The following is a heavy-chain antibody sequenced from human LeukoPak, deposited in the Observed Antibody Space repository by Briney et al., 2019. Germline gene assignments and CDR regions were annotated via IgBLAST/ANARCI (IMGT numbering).Heavy chain of an antibody. Sequence: GASVKVSCKASGYTFTGYYMHWVRQAPGQGLEWMGWINPNSGGTNYAQKFRGRVTMTRDTSISTAYMELSRLRSDDTAVYYCARQIPIGVGGSGSYSYWGQGTLVTVSS. J-gene: IGHJ4*02. CDR1: GYTFTGYY. V-gene: IGHV1-2*02. CDR2: INPNSGGT. D-gene: IGHD3-10*01. CDR3: ARQIPIGVGGSGSYSY.